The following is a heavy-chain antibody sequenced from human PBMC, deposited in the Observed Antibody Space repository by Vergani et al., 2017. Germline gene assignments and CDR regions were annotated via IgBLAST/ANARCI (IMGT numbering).Heavy chain of an antibody. V-gene: IGHV3-20*01. Sequence: EVELVDSGGKVVRPGGSLRLSCVASGLRFDQFGMLWVRQSPGKGPEWVAGISFNGLTVGYSESVEGRFTISRDNSKKSLFLQMSNVRAEDTASYHCARGGLYSFYYFMNVWGNGTTVKVSS. CDR3: ARGGLYSFYYFMNV. J-gene: IGHJ6*03. D-gene: IGHD2/OR15-2a*01. CDR2: ISFNGLTV. CDR1: GLRFDQFG.